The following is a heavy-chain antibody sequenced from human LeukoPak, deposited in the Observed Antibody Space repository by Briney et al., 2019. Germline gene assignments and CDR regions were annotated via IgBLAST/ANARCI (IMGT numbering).Heavy chain of an antibody. CDR2: ISGIGST. D-gene: IGHD3-10*01. CDR3: AKRYGSGSSLRSFDY. Sequence: SGGSLRLSCAASGFTFSSYTMTWVRQAPGKGLEWVSGISGIGSTYYADSVKGRFTISGDNPKNTLYLQMNSLRAEDTAVYYCAKRYGSGSSLRSFDYWGQGTLVTVSS. J-gene: IGHJ4*02. CDR1: GFTFSSYT. V-gene: IGHV3-23*01.